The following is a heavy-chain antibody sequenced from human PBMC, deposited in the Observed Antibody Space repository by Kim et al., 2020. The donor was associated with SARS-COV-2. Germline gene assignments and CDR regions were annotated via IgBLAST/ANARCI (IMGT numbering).Heavy chain of an antibody. CDR3: VRMAVAIDY. V-gene: IGHV4-59*02. J-gene: IGHJ4*02. CDR2: IYDSAAT. Sequence: SETLSLTCTVSGASVSGSTYWSWIRQPPGKGLEWIGYIYDSAATNYSPSLKSRVTISVDPSKNQFSLKLSSVTTADTAVYYCVRMAVAIDYWGQGTLVSVSS. CDR1: GASVSGSTY. D-gene: IGHD6-19*01.